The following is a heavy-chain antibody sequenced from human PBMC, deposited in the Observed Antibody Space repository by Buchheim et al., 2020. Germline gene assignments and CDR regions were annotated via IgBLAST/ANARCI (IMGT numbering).Heavy chain of an antibody. CDR2: IHSGGNT. V-gene: IGHV3-53*04. CDR3: ARVTYYYGSGSFDY. J-gene: IGHJ4*02. CDR1: GFPVSSNY. D-gene: IGHD3-10*01. Sequence: EVQLVESGGGLVQPGGSLRLSCAASGFPVSSNYMSWVRQAPGKGLEWVSVIHSGGNTYYADSVKGRFTISRHNSKNTLNLQMNSLRAEDTAVYYCARVTYYYGSGSFDYWGQGTL.